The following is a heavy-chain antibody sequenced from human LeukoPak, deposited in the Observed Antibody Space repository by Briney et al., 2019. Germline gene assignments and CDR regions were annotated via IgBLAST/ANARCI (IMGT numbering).Heavy chain of an antibody. V-gene: IGHV3-11*01. J-gene: IGHJ5*02. CDR2: ISSSGSTI. CDR1: GFTLSDYY. Sequence: KSARSLRLSCAASGFTLSDYYMSWIREAPEKLLEWVSYISSSGSTIYYADSVKGRLTISRDNAKNSLYLQMNSLRAEDTAVYYCARDPSGGWFDPWGQGTLVTVSS. CDR3: ARDPSGGWFDP.